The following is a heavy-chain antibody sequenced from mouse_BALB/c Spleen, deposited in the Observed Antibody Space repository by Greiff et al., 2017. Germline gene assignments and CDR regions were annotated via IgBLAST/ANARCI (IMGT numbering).Heavy chain of an antibody. D-gene: IGHD4-1*02. Sequence: EVMLVESGAELVKPGASVKLSCTASGFNIKDTYMHWVKQRPEQGLEWIGRIDPANGNTKYDPKFQGKATITADTSSNTAYLQLSSLTSEDTAVYYCAQLGEGGFDYWGQGTTLTVSS. CDR1: GFNIKDTY. CDR3: AQLGEGGFDY. J-gene: IGHJ2*01. V-gene: IGHV14-3*02. CDR2: IDPANGNT.